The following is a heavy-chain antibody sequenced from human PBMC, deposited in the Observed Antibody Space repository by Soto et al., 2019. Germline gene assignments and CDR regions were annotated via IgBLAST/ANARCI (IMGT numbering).Heavy chain of an antibody. V-gene: IGHV4-39*01. CDR3: ARCTQGSDYYYYFGMDV. D-gene: IGHD3-10*01. CDR2: IYYSGST. Sequence: PSETLSPTCTVSGGSISSSSNYWGWIRQPPGKGLEWIGSIYYSGSTYYNPSLKRRVTISVESSKNQFSLKLSSVTAADTSVEYCARCTQGSDYYYYFGMDVWGQGTTVTVSS. CDR1: GGSISSSSNY. J-gene: IGHJ6*02.